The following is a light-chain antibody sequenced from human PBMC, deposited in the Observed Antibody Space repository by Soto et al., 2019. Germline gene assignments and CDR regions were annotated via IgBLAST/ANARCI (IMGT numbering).Light chain of an antibody. CDR3: QQSYSTPST. CDR1: QSIISY. V-gene: IGKV1-39*01. Sequence: DIDMTTIISCLSDSVRVRHTIAFRDSQSIISYLNWYQQKPWKAPKLLIYAASRLQSGVPSRFSGSGSGTDFTLTISSLQPEDVATYYCQQSYSTPSTFGQGTRLGIK. J-gene: IGKJ5*01. CDR2: AAS.